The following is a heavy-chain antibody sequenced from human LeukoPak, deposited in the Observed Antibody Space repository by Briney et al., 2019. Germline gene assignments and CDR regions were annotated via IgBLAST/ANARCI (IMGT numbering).Heavy chain of an antibody. D-gene: IGHD5-24*01. Sequence: GGSLRLSWAASGCIFSDYYMTWMRQAPGKGLEWVTYLGTSGTPIYYADSVRGRFTISRDNAKNSLYLQMNSLTAEDTAVYYRARGRRDGARCFDYWGQGTLVTVSS. CDR3: ARGRRDGARCFDY. V-gene: IGHV3-11*01. CDR1: GCIFSDYY. J-gene: IGHJ4*02. CDR2: LGTSGTPI.